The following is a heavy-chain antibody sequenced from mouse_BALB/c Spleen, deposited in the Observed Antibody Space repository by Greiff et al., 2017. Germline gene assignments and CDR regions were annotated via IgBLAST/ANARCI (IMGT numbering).Heavy chain of an antibody. CDR3: ARGSSAFGY. J-gene: IGHJ2*01. D-gene: IGHD1-1*01. V-gene: IGHV1S81*02. Sequence: QVQLQQSGAELVKPGASVKLSCKASGYTFTSYWMHWVKQRPGQGLEWIGEINPSNGRTNYNEKFKSKATLTVDKSSSTAYMQLSSLTSEDSAVYYCARGSSAFGYWGQGTTLTVSS. CDR1: GYTFTSYW. CDR2: INPSNGRT.